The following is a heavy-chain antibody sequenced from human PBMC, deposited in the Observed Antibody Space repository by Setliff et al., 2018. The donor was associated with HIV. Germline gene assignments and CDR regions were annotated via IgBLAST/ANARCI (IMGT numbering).Heavy chain of an antibody. CDR3: ARDPNTGWYYLDL. CDR1: GGSVSNYY. J-gene: IGHJ5*02. CDR2: INTSGST. Sequence: SETLSLTCTVSGGSVSNYYWTWIRQSAGKGLEWIGHINTSGSTKYNPSLKSRLTMSVDSSGNQFSLTLTSVTAADTAVYYCARDPNTGWYYLDLWGPGALVTVSS. D-gene: IGHD6-19*01. V-gene: IGHV4-4*07.